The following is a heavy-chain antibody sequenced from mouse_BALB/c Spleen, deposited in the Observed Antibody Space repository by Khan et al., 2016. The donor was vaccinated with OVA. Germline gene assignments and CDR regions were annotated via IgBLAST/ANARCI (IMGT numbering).Heavy chain of an antibody. D-gene: IGHD1-3*01. CDR3: ARGGYSSIAY. J-gene: IGHJ3*01. CDR2: IYPGNSDT. CDR1: GYSFTSYL. V-gene: IGHV1-5*01. Sequence: QSGTVLARPGASVKMSCKASGYSFTSYLIHWVKQRPGQGLEWIGDIYPGNSDTTYNQKFKDKAKLTAGTSANTAYMELSSLTNADSAVYYCARGGYSSIAYWGQGTLVTVAA.